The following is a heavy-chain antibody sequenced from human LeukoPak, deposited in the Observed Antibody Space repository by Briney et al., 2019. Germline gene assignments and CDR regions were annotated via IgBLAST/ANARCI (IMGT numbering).Heavy chain of an antibody. CDR2: IGGSGGPT. J-gene: IGHJ6*03. CDR3: AKDYSNYAHFYYYYYMDV. V-gene: IGHV3-23*01. CDR1: GFTFSSFA. Sequence: GGSLRLSCATSGFTFSSFAMTWVRQAPGKGLEWVSAIGGSGGPTKYADSVKGRFTISRDNSKNTLYLQMNSLRAEDTAVYYCAKDYSNYAHFYYYYYMDVWGKGTTVTVSS. D-gene: IGHD4-11*01.